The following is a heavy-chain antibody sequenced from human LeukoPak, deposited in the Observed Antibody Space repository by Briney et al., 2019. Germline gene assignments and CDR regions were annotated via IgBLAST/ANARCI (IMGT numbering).Heavy chain of an antibody. Sequence: SETLSLTCAVYGGSFSGYSWSWIRQPPGKGLEWIGEINHSGSTNYNPSLKSRVTISVDTSKSQFSLKLSSVTAADTAVYYCEAYCGGDCYPIDAFDIWGQGTMVTVSS. D-gene: IGHD2-21*02. CDR3: EAYCGGDCYPIDAFDI. J-gene: IGHJ3*02. V-gene: IGHV4-34*01. CDR2: INHSGST. CDR1: GGSFSGYS.